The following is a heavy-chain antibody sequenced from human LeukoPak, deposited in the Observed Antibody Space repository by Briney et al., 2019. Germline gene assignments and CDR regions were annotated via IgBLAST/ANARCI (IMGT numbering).Heavy chain of an antibody. J-gene: IGHJ3*02. CDR2: MNPNSGNT. Sequence: ASVKVSCKASGYTFTSYDINWVRQATGQGLEWMGWMNPNSGNTGYAQKFQGRVTMTRNTSISTAYMELSSLRSEDTAVYYCARAGYYDSSGYYRSSLAFDIWGQGTMVTVSS. CDR1: GYTFTSYD. D-gene: IGHD3-22*01. CDR3: ARAGYYDSSGYYRSSLAFDI. V-gene: IGHV1-8*01.